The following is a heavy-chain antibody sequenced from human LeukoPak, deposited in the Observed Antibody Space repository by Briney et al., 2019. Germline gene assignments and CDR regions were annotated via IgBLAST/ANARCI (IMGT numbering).Heavy chain of an antibody. CDR3: ARPTGGIVVGEGMDV. CDR2: IIPIFGTA. CDR1: GGTFSSYA. Sequence: ASVKASCKASGGTFSSYAISWVRQAPGQGLEWMGGIIPIFGTANYAQKFQGRVTITADESTSTAYMELSSLRSEDTAVYYCARPTGGIVVGEGMDVWGQGTTVAVSS. V-gene: IGHV1-69*13. D-gene: IGHD2-15*01. J-gene: IGHJ6*02.